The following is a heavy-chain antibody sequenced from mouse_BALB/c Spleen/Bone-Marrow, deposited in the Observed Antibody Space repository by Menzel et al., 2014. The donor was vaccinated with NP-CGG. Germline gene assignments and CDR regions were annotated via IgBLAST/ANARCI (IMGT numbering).Heavy chain of an antibody. V-gene: IGHV14-3*02. CDR2: IDPANGNT. Sequence: VQLQQSGAELVKPGASVKLSCTASGFNIKDTYMHWVKQRPEQGLEWIGRIDPANGNTKYDTKFQGKATITADTSSNTAYLQLSSLTSEDTAVYYCAPYYYGSSSFAYWGQGTLVTVSA. J-gene: IGHJ3*01. CDR1: GFNIKDTY. CDR3: APYYYGSSSFAY. D-gene: IGHD1-1*01.